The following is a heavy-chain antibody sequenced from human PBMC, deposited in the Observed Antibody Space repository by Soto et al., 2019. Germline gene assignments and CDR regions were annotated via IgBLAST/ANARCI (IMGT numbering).Heavy chain of an antibody. CDR1: AFTFSSYS. CDR2: ISSSSSYI. V-gene: IGHV3-21*01. Sequence: GGSLRLSCAASAFTFSSYSMNWVRQAPGKGLEGVSSISSSSSYIYYADGVKGRFTIYRENAKNTMYLQMNSLRAEDTAVYYCARDTGSSGYYSYYYGMDVWGQGTTVTVSS. J-gene: IGHJ6*02. D-gene: IGHD3-22*01. CDR3: ARDTGSSGYYSYYYGMDV.